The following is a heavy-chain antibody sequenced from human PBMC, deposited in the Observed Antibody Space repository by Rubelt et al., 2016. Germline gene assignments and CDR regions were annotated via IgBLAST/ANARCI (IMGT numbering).Heavy chain of an antibody. Sequence: GNTNYAQKLQGRVTMTTDTSTSTAYMELRSLRSDDTAVYYCARWYSNNWFDPWGQGTLVTVSS. V-gene: IGHV1-18*01. J-gene: IGHJ5*02. CDR2: GNT. CDR3: ARWYSNNWFDP. D-gene: IGHD6-13*01.